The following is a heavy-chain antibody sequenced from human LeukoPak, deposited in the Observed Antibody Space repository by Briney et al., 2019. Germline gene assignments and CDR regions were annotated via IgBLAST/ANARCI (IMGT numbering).Heavy chain of an antibody. CDR3: ARAYDYDFWSGYYYYGMDV. CDR2: ISSSGSTI. D-gene: IGHD3-3*01. Sequence: GGSLRLSCAASGSTFSDYYMSWIRQAPGKGLEWVSYISSSGSTIYYADSVKGRFTISRDNAKNSLYLQMNSLRAEDTAVYYCARAYDYDFWSGYYYYGMDVWCQGTTVTVSS. J-gene: IGHJ6*02. V-gene: IGHV3-11*01. CDR1: GSTFSDYY.